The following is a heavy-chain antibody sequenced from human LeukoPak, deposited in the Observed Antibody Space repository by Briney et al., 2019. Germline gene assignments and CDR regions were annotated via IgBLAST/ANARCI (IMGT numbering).Heavy chain of an antibody. CDR1: GFTFSGFW. CDR3: ARSSYSSSSSD. V-gene: IGHV3-7*03. D-gene: IGHD6-6*01. CDR2: INSDGSEG. Sequence: PGGSLRLSCAVSGFTFSGFWMSWSRQAPGKGLEWVASINSDGSEGYYADVVKGRFTISRDNAKNSLYLQINSLRAEDTAVYYCARSSYSSSSSDWGRGTMVTVSS. J-gene: IGHJ3*01.